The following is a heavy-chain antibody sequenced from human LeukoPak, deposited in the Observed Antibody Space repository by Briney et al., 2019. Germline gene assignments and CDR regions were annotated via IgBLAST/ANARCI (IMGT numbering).Heavy chain of an antibody. D-gene: IGHD1-7*01. CDR1: GITVRTNY. J-gene: IGHJ3*01. CDR2: IYGGGST. CDR3: ARPHSSHWNYAFDV. Sequence: PGGSLRLSCAVSGITVRTNYMSWVRQAPGKGLEWVSVIYGGGSTYYADSVKGRFTISRDNSKNTLYLQMNSLRAEDTAVYYCARPHSSHWNYAFDVWGQGTMVTVSS. V-gene: IGHV3-66*04.